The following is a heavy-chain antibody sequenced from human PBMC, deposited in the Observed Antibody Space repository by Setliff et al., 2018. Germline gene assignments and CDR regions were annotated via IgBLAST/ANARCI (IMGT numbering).Heavy chain of an antibody. J-gene: IGHJ4*02. CDR3: ARTGTYRYFDY. CDR1: GGSISSYY. V-gene: IGHV4-59*01. CDR2: IYYSGST. Sequence: ASETLSLTCTVSGGSISSYYWSWIRQPPGKGLEWIGYIYYSGSTNYNPSLKSRVTISVDTSKNQFSLKLSSVTAADTAVYYCARTGTYRYFDYWGQGALVTVSS. D-gene: IGHD1-26*01.